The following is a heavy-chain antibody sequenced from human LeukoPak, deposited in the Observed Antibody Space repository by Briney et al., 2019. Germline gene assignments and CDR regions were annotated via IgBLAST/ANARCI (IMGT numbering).Heavy chain of an antibody. CDR3: ARDLRGPTFAFDY. D-gene: IGHD3-16*01. CDR1: GLTFSSYG. Sequence: GGSLRLSCAASGLTFSSYGMHWVRQAPGKGLEWVAVIWYDGSNKYYADSVKGRFTISRDNSKNTLYLQMNSLRAEDTAVYYCARDLRGPTFAFDYWGQGTLVTVSS. CDR2: IWYDGSNK. V-gene: IGHV3-33*01. J-gene: IGHJ4*02.